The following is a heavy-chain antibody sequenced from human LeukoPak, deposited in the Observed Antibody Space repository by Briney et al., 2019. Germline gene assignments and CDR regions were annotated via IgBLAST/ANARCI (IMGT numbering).Heavy chain of an antibody. D-gene: IGHD3-10*01. V-gene: IGHV3-21*01. J-gene: IGHJ4*02. Sequence: GGTLRLSCAASGFTFSHYGMNWVRQAPGKGLEWVSSISSSSSYIYYADSVRGRFTISRDNAKNSLYLQMNSLRAEDTAVYYCARETSGDYWGQGTLVTVSS. CDR2: ISSSSSYI. CDR1: GFTFSHYG. CDR3: ARETSGDY.